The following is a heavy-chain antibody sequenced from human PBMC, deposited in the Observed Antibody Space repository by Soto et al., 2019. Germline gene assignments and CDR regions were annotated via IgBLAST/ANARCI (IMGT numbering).Heavy chain of an antibody. CDR1: GFTFSSYS. J-gene: IGHJ4*02. Sequence: GGSLRLSCAASGFTFSSYSISWVRQAPWKGLEWVSAISGSGVSTYYADSVKGRFTISRDNSKNTLYLQMNSLRADGTAVYYCAKDPPRRTQTAARTPNGYRGQGTMVHVSS. V-gene: IGHV3-23*01. CDR3: AKDPPRRTQTAARTPNGY. D-gene: IGHD6-13*01. CDR2: ISGSGVST.